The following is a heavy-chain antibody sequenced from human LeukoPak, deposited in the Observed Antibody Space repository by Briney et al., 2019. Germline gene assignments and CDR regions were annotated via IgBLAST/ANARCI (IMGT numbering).Heavy chain of an antibody. Sequence: PGGSLRLSCAASGFTFSTYNMNWVRQAPGKGLEWVSSITSGDTYIYYADSMKGRFTISRDNSKSILSLQMNSLRAEDTAIYYCATYRQVLLPFESWGQGTLVTVSS. D-gene: IGHD5-18*01. CDR3: ATYRQVLLPFES. CDR1: GFTFSTYN. CDR2: ITSGDTYI. V-gene: IGHV3-21*04. J-gene: IGHJ4*02.